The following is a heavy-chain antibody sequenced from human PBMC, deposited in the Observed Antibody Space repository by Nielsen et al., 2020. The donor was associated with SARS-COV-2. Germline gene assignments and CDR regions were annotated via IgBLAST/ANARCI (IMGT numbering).Heavy chain of an antibody. CDR3: ARDQLRSSGYMDF. V-gene: IGHV4-59*01. CDR1: GGSISSYY. CDR2: IYYSGST. D-gene: IGHD5-18*01. Sequence: SDTLSLTCTVSGGSISSYYWSWIRQPPGKGLEWIGYIYYSGSTNYNPSLKSRVTISVDTSKNQLSVKLSSVTAADPAVYYCARDQLRSSGYMDFWGKGTTVTVSS. J-gene: IGHJ6*03.